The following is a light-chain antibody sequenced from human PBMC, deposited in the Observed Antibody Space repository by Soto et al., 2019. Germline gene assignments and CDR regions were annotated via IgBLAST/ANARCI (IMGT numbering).Light chain of an antibody. CDR1: SSDVGGYNY. Sequence: QSALTQPPSASGSPGQSVAISCTGTSSDVGGYNYVSWYQQHPGKAPKLMIYEVSNRPSGVSNRFSGSKSGNTASLTISGLQAEDEADYYCNSYTSSSTDVFGTGTKLTVL. CDR2: EVS. CDR3: NSYTSSSTDV. V-gene: IGLV2-14*01. J-gene: IGLJ1*01.